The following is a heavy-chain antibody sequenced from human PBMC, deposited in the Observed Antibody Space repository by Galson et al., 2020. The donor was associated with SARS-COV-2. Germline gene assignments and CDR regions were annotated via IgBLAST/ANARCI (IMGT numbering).Heavy chain of an antibody. CDR1: GFTFSSYD. CDR2: IGTAGDT. CDR3: ARGASITMVRGVRNYYYYYMDV. Sequence: LSCAASGFTFSSYDMHWVRQATGKGLEWVSAIGTAGDTYYPGSVKGRFTISRENAKNSLYLQMNSLRAGDTAVYYCARGASITMVRGVRNYYYYYMDVWGKGTTVTVSS. D-gene: IGHD3-10*01. J-gene: IGHJ6*03. V-gene: IGHV3-13*01.